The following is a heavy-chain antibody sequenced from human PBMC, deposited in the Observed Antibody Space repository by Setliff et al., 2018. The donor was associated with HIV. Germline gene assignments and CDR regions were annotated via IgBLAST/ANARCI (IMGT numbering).Heavy chain of an antibody. CDR1: GFTFATSA. V-gene: IGHV1-58*01. Sequence: SVQVSCKASGFTFATSAVQWVRQARGQRLEWIGWIVVGTGNTNYAQKFQERVTITRDMSTSTAYMELSSLRSEDTAVYYCAPDGGLEQWLASWGQGTLVTVS. CDR2: IVVGTGNT. D-gene: IGHD6-19*01. CDR3: APDGGLEQWLAS. J-gene: IGHJ4*02.